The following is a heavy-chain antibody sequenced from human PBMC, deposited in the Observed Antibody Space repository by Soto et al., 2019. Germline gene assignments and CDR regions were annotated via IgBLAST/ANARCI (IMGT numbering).Heavy chain of an antibody. CDR3: ARVPASSSYNWFDP. CDR2: IYHSGST. V-gene: IGHV4-38-2*01. D-gene: IGHD6-13*01. Sequence: PSETLSLTCAVSGYSISIGYYCGWMRQPPGKGLEWIGSIYHSGSTYYNPSLKSRVTISVDTSKNQFSLKLSSVTAADTAVYYCARVPASSSYNWFDPWGQGTPVTVSS. J-gene: IGHJ5*02. CDR1: GYSISIGYY.